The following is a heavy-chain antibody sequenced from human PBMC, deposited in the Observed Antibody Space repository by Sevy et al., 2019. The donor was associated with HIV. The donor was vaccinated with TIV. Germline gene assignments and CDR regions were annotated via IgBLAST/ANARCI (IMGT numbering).Heavy chain of an antibody. CDR1: GYTFTSYS. J-gene: IGHJ4*02. CDR2: INTNTGNP. CDR3: ARKSTTPDY. V-gene: IGHV7-4-1*02. Sequence: ASVKVSCKASGYTFTSYSINWVRQAPGQGLEWMGWINTNTGNPTYAQGFTGRFVFSLDTSVSTAYLQISNLKAEVTAVYYCARKSTTPDYWGQGTLVTVSS.